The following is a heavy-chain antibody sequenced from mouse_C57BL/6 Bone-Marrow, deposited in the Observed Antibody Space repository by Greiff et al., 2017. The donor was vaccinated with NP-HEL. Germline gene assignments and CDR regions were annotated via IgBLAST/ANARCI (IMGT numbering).Heavy chain of an antibody. J-gene: IGHJ1*03. Sequence: VQLQQSGAELARPGASVKMSCKASGYTFTSYTMHWVKQRPGQGLEWIGYINPSSGYTKYNQTFKDKATLTADKSSSTAYMQLSSLTSEDSAVYYCARTYSNDWYFDVWGTGTTVTGSS. V-gene: IGHV1-4*01. CDR3: ARTYSNDWYFDV. CDR1: GYTFTSYT. D-gene: IGHD2-5*01. CDR2: INPSSGYT.